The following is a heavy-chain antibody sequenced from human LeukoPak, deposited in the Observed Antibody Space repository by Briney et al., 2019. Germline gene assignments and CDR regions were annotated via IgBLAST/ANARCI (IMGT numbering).Heavy chain of an antibody. Sequence: QSGGSLRLSCAASGFTFSSYAMSWVRQAPGKGLERVSAISGSGGSTYYADSVKGRFTISRDNSKNTLYLQMNSLRAEDTAVYYCAKDVYYYDSSGYLTETYYYYGMDVWGQGTTVTVSS. V-gene: IGHV3-23*01. CDR2: ISGSGGST. D-gene: IGHD3-22*01. CDR1: GFTFSSYA. CDR3: AKDVYYYDSSGYLTETYYYYGMDV. J-gene: IGHJ6*02.